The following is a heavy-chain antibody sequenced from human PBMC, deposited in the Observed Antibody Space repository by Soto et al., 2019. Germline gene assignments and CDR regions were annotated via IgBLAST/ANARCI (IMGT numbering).Heavy chain of an antibody. CDR2: IYYSGST. J-gene: IGHJ6*03. D-gene: IGHD6-6*01. V-gene: IGHV4-39*01. CDR3: ARGQRKGSSSYVVNYYYMDV. CDR1: GGSISSGSYY. Sequence: SETLSLTCTVSGGSISSGSYYWGWIRQPPGKGLEWIGSIYYSGSTYYNPSLKSRVTISVGTSKNQFSLKLSSVTAADTAVYYCARGQRKGSSSYVVNYYYMDVWGRGTTVTVSS.